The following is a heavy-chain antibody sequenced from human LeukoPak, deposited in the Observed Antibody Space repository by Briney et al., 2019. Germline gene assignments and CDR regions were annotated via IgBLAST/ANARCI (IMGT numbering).Heavy chain of an antibody. V-gene: IGHV1-2*06. Sequence: AASVKVSCKASGGTFSSYAISWVRQAPGQGLEWMGRINPNSGGTNYAQKFQGGVTMTRDTSISTAYMELSRLRSDDTAVYYCARSGVMGSFGDYWGQGTLVTVSS. CDR3: ARSGVMGSFGDY. J-gene: IGHJ4*02. CDR1: GGTFSSYA. D-gene: IGHD1-26*01. CDR2: INPNSGGT.